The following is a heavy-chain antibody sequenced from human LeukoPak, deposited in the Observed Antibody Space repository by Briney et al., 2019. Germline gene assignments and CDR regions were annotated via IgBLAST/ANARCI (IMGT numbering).Heavy chain of an antibody. V-gene: IGHV1-8*01. CDR1: RYTFISYD. Sequence: GASVKVSCKASRYTFISYDINWVRQATGQGLEWMGWVSPNSGNTGYAQKFQGRVTMTRNTSISTAYMELSSLRSEDTAVYYCARGPPNWGFDYWGQGTLVTVSS. D-gene: IGHD7-27*01. CDR2: VSPNSGNT. J-gene: IGHJ4*02. CDR3: ARGPPNWGFDY.